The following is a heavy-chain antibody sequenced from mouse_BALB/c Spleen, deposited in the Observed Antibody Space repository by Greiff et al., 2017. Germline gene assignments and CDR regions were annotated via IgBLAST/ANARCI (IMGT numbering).Heavy chain of an antibody. D-gene: IGHD4-1*01. CDR3: ARDALGRAMDY. Sequence: EVKLMESGPELVKPGASVKMSCKASGYTFTSYVMHWVKQKPGQGLEWIGYINPYNDGTKYNEKFKGKATLTSDKSSSTAYMELSSLTSEDSAVYYCARDALGRAMDYWGQGTSVTVSS. J-gene: IGHJ4*01. V-gene: IGHV1-14*01. CDR2: INPYNDGT. CDR1: GYTFTSYV.